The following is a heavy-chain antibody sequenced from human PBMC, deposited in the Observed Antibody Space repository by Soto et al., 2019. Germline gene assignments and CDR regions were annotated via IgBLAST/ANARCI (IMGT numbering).Heavy chain of an antibody. D-gene: IGHD3-22*01. CDR1: GYTFTSYD. V-gene: IGHV1-8*01. Sequence: QVQLVQSGAEVKKPGASVKVSCKASGYTFTSYDINWVRQATGQGLEWMGWMNPNSGNTGYAQKFPGRVTMTRNTSISTAYMELSSLRSEDTAVYYCARAVHYYYDSSGYYYGVFYFDYWGQGTLVTVSS. J-gene: IGHJ4*02. CDR3: ARAVHYYYDSSGYYYGVFYFDY. CDR2: MNPNSGNT.